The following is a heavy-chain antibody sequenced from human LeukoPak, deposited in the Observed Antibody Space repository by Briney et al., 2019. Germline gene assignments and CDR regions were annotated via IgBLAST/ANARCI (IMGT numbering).Heavy chain of an antibody. J-gene: IGHJ4*02. CDR3: ARDLNIAAADYYFDY. CDR1: GFTFNNYA. CDR2: ISYIGNNK. Sequence: PGGSLRLSCAASGFTFNNYAIHWVRQAPGKGLEWVAVISYIGNNKYYADSVKGRFTISRDNSKNTLYLQMNSLRAEDTAVYYCARDLNIAAADYYFDYWGQGTLVTVSS. V-gene: IGHV3-30-3*01. D-gene: IGHD6-13*01.